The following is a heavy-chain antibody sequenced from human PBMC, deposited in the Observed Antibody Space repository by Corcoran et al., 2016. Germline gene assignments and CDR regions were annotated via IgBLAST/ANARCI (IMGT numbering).Heavy chain of an antibody. J-gene: IGHJ6*02. CDR1: GYTFTSYG. CDR2: ISAYNGNT. Sequence: QVQLVQSGAEVKKPGASVKVSCKASGYTFTSYGISWVRQAPGQGLEWMGWISAYNGNTNYAQKLQGRVTMTTDTSKSTAYMELRSLGSADTAVYYCARDYLVRTDTPGGDYYYGMDVWGQGTTVTVSS. CDR3: ARDYLVRTDTPGGDYYYGMDV. D-gene: IGHD2-21*01. V-gene: IGHV1-18*01.